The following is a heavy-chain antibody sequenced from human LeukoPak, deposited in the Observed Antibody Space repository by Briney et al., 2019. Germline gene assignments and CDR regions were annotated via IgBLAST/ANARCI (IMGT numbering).Heavy chain of an antibody. CDR2: AYYRSKWLF. Sequence: SQTLSLTCAISGDSVSFNSDVWNWIRQSPSRGLEWLGMAYYRSKWLFDYAMSVKSRLTITPDTPKNQFSLQLNSVTPEDTAVYYCVRDANWGLDALDIWGQGTMVTVSS. V-gene: IGHV6-1*01. J-gene: IGHJ3*02. D-gene: IGHD7-27*01. CDR1: GDSVSFNSDV. CDR3: VRDANWGLDALDI.